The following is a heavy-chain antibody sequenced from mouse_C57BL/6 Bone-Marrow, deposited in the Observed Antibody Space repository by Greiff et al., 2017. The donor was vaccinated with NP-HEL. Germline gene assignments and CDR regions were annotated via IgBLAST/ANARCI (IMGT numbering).Heavy chain of an antibody. Sequence: QVQLKQPGAELVKPGASVKLSCKASGYTFTSYWMHWVKQRPGQGLEWIGMIHPNSGSTNYNEKFKSKATLTVDKSSSTAYMQLSSLTSEDSAVYYCARFYYSWCAYWGQGTLVTVSA. CDR2: IHPNSGST. CDR3: ARFYYSWCAY. CDR1: GYTFTSYW. V-gene: IGHV1-64*01. J-gene: IGHJ3*01. D-gene: IGHD2-1*01.